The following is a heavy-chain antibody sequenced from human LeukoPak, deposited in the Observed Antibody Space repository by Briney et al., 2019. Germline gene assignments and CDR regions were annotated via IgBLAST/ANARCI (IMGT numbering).Heavy chain of an antibody. J-gene: IGHJ3*02. CDR3: ARVRREDSSGYYEVDAFDI. CDR2: IYTSGST. D-gene: IGHD3-22*01. Sequence: SETLSLTCAVYGGSFSGYYWSWIRQPAGKGLEWIGHIYTSGSTNYNPSLKSRVTISLDTSKNQFSLKMNSVTAADTAVYYCARVRREDSSGYYEVDAFDIWGQGTMVTVSS. V-gene: IGHV4-59*10. CDR1: GGSFSGYY.